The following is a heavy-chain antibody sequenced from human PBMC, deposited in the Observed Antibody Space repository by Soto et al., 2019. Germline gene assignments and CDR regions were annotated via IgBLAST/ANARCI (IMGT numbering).Heavy chain of an antibody. D-gene: IGHD6-19*01. V-gene: IGHV4-59*01. CDR1: AGSMSSYY. Sequence: PSETLSLTCTLAAGSMSSYYWIWIRQPPGKGLEGSSYMYYSWSTNYSPSLESLVTMSVDTSKKRFSLRLASVTPADTAVYYCIERSHWSRAFDYWGQGALVTLSS. CDR3: IERSHWSRAFDY. CDR2: MYYSWST. J-gene: IGHJ4*02.